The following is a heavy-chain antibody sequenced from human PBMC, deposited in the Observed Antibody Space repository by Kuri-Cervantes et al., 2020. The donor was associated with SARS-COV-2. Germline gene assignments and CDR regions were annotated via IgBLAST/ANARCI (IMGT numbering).Heavy chain of an antibody. J-gene: IGHJ6*02. CDR2: ISGSGGST. D-gene: IGHD2-2*01. CDR3: AKDSGYQLHYVYYYYGMDV. Sequence: GGSLRLSCAASGFTFSSYAMSWVRQAPGKGLEWVSAISGSGGSTYYADSVKGRFTISRDSSKNTLYLQMNSLRAEDTAVYYCAKDSGYQLHYVYYYYGMDVWGQGTTVTVSS. V-gene: IGHV3-23*01. CDR1: GFTFSSYA.